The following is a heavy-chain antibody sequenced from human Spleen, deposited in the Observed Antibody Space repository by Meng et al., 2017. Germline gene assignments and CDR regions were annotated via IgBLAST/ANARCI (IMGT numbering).Heavy chain of an antibody. CDR1: GGSISSIDW. D-gene: IGHD6-19*01. CDR3: ASWIYSCGWQ. J-gene: IGHJ4*02. Sequence: GQLQGSGPGPVKPSGPLSLTCVVAGGSISSIDWWSWFRQPPGKGLEWIGEIYHGGNTNYNPSRKIRVSIAIDKSKNQFSLKLSSVTAADTAVYYCASWIYSCGWQWGQGALVTVSS. CDR2: IYHGGNT. V-gene: IGHV4/OR15-8*02.